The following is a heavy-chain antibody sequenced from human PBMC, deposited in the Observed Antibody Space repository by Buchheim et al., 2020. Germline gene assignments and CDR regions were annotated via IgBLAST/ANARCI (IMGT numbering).Heavy chain of an antibody. D-gene: IGHD2-2*01. CDR3: ARVLCSSTSCYSNWFDP. Sequence: QVQLVESGGGLVKPGGSQRLSCAASGFTFSDYYMSWIRQAPGKGLEWVSYISSSSSYTNYADSVKGRFTISRDNAKNPLYLQMNSLRAEDTAVYYCARVLCSSTSCYSNWFDPWGQGTL. J-gene: IGHJ5*02. CDR2: ISSSSSYT. V-gene: IGHV3-11*06. CDR1: GFTFSDYY.